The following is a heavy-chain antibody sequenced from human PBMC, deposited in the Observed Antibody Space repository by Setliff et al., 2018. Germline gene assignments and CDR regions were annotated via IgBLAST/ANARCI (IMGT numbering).Heavy chain of an antibody. V-gene: IGHV3-21*03. CDR2: ISSSGSYI. CDR1: GFSFTTYS. CDR3: VKLVPQAISSDP. J-gene: IGHJ5*02. D-gene: IGHD3-10*01. Sequence: GGSLRLSCAASGFSFTTYSMNWVRQAPGKGLEWVSFISSSGSYIYYGDSVKGRFTISRDNAKNSLYLQMNSLKTEDTAIYYCVKLVPQAISSDPWGQGTLVTVS.